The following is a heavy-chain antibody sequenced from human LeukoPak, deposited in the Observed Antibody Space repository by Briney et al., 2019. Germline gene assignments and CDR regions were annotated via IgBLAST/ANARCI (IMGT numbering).Heavy chain of an antibody. CDR1: GGSFSGYY. Sequence: PSETLSLTCAVYGGSFSGYYWSWIRQPPGKGLEWIGEINHSGSTNYNPSLKSRVTISVDTSKNQFSLKLSSVTAADTAVYYCARGRGLWFGELSLAFDYWGQGTLVTVSS. CDR2: INHSGST. D-gene: IGHD3-10*01. V-gene: IGHV4-34*01. J-gene: IGHJ4*02. CDR3: ARGRGLWFGELSLAFDY.